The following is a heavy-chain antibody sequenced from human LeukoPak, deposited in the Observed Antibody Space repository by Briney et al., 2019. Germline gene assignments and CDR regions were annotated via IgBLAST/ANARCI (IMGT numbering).Heavy chain of an antibody. J-gene: IGHJ3*02. D-gene: IGHD3-16*01. CDR1: GYTFTSYD. CDR2: MNPNSGNT. Sequence: ASVKVSCKASGYTFTSYDINWVRQATGQGLEWMGWMNPNSGNTGYAQKFQGRVTMTTDTSTSTAYMELRSLRSDDTAVYYCANSKGDYDWGDAFDIWGQGTMVTVSS. V-gene: IGHV1-8*01. CDR3: ANSKGDYDWGDAFDI.